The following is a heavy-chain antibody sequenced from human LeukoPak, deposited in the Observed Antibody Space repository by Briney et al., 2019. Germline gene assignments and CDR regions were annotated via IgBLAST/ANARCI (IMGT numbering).Heavy chain of an antibody. CDR3: ARDLSSSWYSLAY. Sequence: GGSLRLSCAASGIFYYYGVSWVRPAPGKGLEWVAGINWDGGTSAYADSVKGRFTISRDNAKNSLYLQMNSLRGEDTALYYCARDLSSSWYSLAYWGQGTLVTVSS. V-gene: IGHV3-20*04. J-gene: IGHJ4*02. CDR2: INWDGGTS. CDR1: GIFYYYG. D-gene: IGHD6-13*01.